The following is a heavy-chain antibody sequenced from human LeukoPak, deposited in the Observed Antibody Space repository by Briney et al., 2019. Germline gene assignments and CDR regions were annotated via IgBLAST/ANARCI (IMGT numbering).Heavy chain of an antibody. CDR2: ISNNGGYT. Sequence: PGGSLRLSCAASGFTFSSSAMSWVRQAPGKGLEWVSAISNNGGYTYYADSVKGRFTISRDISKNTLYLQMNSLRAEDTAVYYCAKDEYSSSFDYWGQGTLVTVSS. D-gene: IGHD6-6*01. CDR3: AKDEYSSSFDY. CDR1: GFTFSSSA. J-gene: IGHJ4*02. V-gene: IGHV3-23*01.